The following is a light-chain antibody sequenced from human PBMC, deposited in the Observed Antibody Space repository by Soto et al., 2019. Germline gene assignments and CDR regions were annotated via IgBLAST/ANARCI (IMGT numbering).Light chain of an antibody. CDR3: AAGDDSLNARV. CDR1: TSNIGTNF. CDR2: SND. V-gene: IGLV1-47*02. Sequence: QSVLTQPPSASGAPGQRVTISCSGRTSNIGTNFVYWYQQFPGTAPKLLIYSNDQRPSGVPERFSASRSGTTASLVISGLRSEDEADYYCAAGDDSLNARVFGGGTNSPS. J-gene: IGLJ3*02.